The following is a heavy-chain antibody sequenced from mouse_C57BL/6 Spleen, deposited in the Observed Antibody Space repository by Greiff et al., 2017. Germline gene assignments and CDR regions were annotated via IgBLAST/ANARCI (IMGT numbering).Heavy chain of an antibody. V-gene: IGHV5-9-1*02. CDR1: GFTFSSYA. J-gene: IGHJ3*01. CDR3: TRGGDYWAWFAY. D-gene: IGHD1-1*02. CDR2: ISSGGDYI. Sequence: EVKLMESGEGLVKPGGSLKLSCAASGFTFSSYAMSWVRQTPEKRLEWVAYISSGGDYIYYADTVKGRFTISRDNARNTLYLQMSSLKSEDTAMYYCTRGGDYWAWFAYWSQGTLVTVSA.